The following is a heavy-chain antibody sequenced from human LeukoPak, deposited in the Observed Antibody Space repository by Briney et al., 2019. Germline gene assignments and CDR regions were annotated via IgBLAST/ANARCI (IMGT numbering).Heavy chain of an antibody. V-gene: IGHV1-24*01. Sequence: ASVKVSCKVSGYTLTELSMHWVRQAPGKGLEWMGGFDPEDGETIYAQKFQGRVTMTEDTSTDTAYMELSSLRSEDTAVYYCATETSFGGGMDVWGKGTTVTVSS. CDR2: FDPEDGET. D-gene: IGHD3-10*01. J-gene: IGHJ6*04. CDR1: GYTLTELS. CDR3: ATETSFGGGMDV.